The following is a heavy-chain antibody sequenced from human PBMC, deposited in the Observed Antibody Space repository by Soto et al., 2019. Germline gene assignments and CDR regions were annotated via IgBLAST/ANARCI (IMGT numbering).Heavy chain of an antibody. CDR3: ARQDGGMDV. J-gene: IGHJ6*02. Sequence: PGESLKISCKAFGYTFATYWIGWVRQVPGKGLEWMGVIYPGDSDTRYSPSFQGQVTISADKSINTAYLQWSTLKASDSAMYYCARQDGGMDVWGQGTTVTVSS. CDR1: GYTFATYW. V-gene: IGHV5-51*01. CDR2: IYPGDSDT.